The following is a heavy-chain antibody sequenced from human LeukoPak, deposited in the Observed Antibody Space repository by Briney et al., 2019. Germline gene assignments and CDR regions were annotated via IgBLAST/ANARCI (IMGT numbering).Heavy chain of an antibody. Sequence: PGESLKISCRGSGYSFTTYWIGWVRQMPGKGLEWMGIIYPGDSDSRYSPSFQGQVTISADKSIGTAYLQWSSLKASDTAMYYCARLGGRYTHYVGDYWGQGTLVTVSS. CDR2: IYPGDSDS. V-gene: IGHV5-51*01. CDR1: GYSFTTYW. J-gene: IGHJ4*02. D-gene: IGHD3-10*01. CDR3: ARLGGRYTHYVGDY.